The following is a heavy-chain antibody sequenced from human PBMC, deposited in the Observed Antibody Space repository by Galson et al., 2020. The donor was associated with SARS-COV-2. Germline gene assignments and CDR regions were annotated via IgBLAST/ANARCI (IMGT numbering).Heavy chain of an antibody. Sequence: SETLSLTCSVSGGSFSSSSYYWGWIRQPPGKGLEWIGSIYYSGTTYYNPSLKSRVSISVDTSKHQFSLRLSSVTAADTGVYYCARHDGSSSGLQEAYYMDVWGKGTTVTVSS. CDR2: IYYSGTT. CDR1: GGSFSSSSYY. J-gene: IGHJ6*03. D-gene: IGHD6-13*01. CDR3: ARHDGSSSGLQEAYYMDV. V-gene: IGHV4-39*01.